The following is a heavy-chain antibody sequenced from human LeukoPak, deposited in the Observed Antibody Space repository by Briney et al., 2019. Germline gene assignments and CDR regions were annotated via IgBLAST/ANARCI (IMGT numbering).Heavy chain of an antibody. CDR2: INHSGST. CDR1: GESFGGYY. D-gene: IGHD3-9*01. V-gene: IGHV4-34*01. Sequence: SETLSLTCAVYGESFGGYYWSWIRQPPGKGLEWIGEINHSGSTNNNPTLKSRVTISVDTSKNQFSLKLSSVTAADTAVYYCARRSDYDILTGYSNSRFDPWGQGTLVTVSS. J-gene: IGHJ5*02. CDR3: ARRSDYDILTGYSNSRFDP.